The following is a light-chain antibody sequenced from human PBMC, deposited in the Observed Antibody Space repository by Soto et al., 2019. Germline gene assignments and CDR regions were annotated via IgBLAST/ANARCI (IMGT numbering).Light chain of an antibody. CDR2: RNN. CDR1: SSNIGSNY. V-gene: IGLV1-47*01. Sequence: QSVLTQPPSASGTPGQRVTISCSGRSSNIGSNYVYWYQQLPGTAPKLLIYRNNQRPSGVPDRFSGSKSGTSASLAISGLRSEDEADYYCAAWDDSLSVVFGTGTKVTVL. CDR3: AAWDDSLSVV. J-gene: IGLJ1*01.